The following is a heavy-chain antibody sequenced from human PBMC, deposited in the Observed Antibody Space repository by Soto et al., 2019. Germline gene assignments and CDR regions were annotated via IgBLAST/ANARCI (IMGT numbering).Heavy chain of an antibody. CDR3: ARDLGSGYDPGDY. V-gene: IGHV1-69*14. CDR2: IIPIFGTT. Sequence: QVQLVQSGAEVKKPGSSVKVSCKTSGDIFSGYSISWVRQAPGQGLEWMGGIIPIFGTTNYAQKFHGRVTITADKSTSTVYMDLYSLTSEDTAMYYCARDLGSGYDPGDYWGQGTLVTVSS. J-gene: IGHJ4*02. CDR1: GDIFSGYS. D-gene: IGHD5-12*01.